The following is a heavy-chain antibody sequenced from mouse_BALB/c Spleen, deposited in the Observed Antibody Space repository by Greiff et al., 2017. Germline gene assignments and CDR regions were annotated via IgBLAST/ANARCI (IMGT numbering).Heavy chain of an antibody. Sequence: VQLQQSGAELVRPGVSVKISCKGSGYTFTDYAMHWVKQSHAKSLEWIGVISTYYGDASYNQKFKGKATMTVDKSSSTAYMELARLTSEDSAIYYCARGRGYGYGYFDVWGAGTTVTVSS. CDR2: ISTYYGDA. D-gene: IGHD3-1*01. J-gene: IGHJ1*01. CDR1: GYTFTDYA. CDR3: ARGRGYGYGYFDV. V-gene: IGHV1S137*01.